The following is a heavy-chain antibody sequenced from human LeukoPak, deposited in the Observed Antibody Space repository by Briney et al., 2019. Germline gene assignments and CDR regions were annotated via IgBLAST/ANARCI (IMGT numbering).Heavy chain of an antibody. CDR1: GFTLSSYA. CDR2: TSGSGGST. V-gene: IGHV3-23*01. D-gene: IGHD3-22*01. J-gene: IGHJ4*02. CDR3: AKEITMIVVDHTVIDY. Sequence: GGSLRLSCAASGFTLSSYAMSWVRQAPGKGLEWVSGTSGSGGSTYYADSVKGRFTISRDNSKNTLYLQMNSLRAEDTAVYYCAKEITMIVVDHTVIDYWGQGTLVAVSS.